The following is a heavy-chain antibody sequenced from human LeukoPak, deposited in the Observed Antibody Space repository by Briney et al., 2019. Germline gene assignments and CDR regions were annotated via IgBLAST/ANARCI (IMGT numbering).Heavy chain of an antibody. V-gene: IGHV3-74*01. CDR1: GFTFSSYW. Sequence: PGGSLRLSCAASGFTFSSYWMHWVRQAPGKGLVWVSRVNNDGSTTNYADPVKGRFTISRDNTKNTLYLKMNSLRAEDTAVYFCLTAAGTIGWGQGTLVTVSS. J-gene: IGHJ4*02. D-gene: IGHD6-13*01. CDR2: VNNDGSTT. CDR3: LTAAGTIG.